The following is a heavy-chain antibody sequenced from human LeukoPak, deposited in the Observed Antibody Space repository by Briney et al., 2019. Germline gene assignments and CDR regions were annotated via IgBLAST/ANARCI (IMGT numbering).Heavy chain of an antibody. J-gene: IGHJ4*02. V-gene: IGHV3-23*01. CDR3: ARQAYTTMAYIDY. CDR1: GFTFKNYA. CDR2: ISGSGGTT. D-gene: IGHD5-18*01. Sequence: GGSLSLSCAASGFTFKNYALSWVRQAPGKGLEWVSVISGSGGTTYYAVSVKGRFTISRDNSKNTVFLQMNSLRAGDTAVYYCARQAYTTMAYIDYWGQGTLVTVSS.